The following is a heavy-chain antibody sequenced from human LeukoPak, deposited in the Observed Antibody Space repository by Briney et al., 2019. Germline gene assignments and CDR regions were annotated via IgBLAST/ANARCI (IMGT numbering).Heavy chain of an antibody. CDR2: IIQIFGTA. D-gene: IGHD3-10*01. Sequence: SVKVSCKASGGTFISYAISWVRQAPGQGREWMGGIIQIFGTANYAQKFQGRVTITADESTSTAYMELSSLRSEDTAVYYCAREKNRYYYGSGSFPRFDYWGQGTLVTVSS. CDR3: AREKNRYYYGSGSFPRFDY. V-gene: IGHV1-69*01. CDR1: GGTFISYA. J-gene: IGHJ4*02.